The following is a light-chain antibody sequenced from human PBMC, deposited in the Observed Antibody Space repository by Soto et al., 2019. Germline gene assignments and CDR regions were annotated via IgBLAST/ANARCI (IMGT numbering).Light chain of an antibody. J-gene: IGLJ2*01. CDR1: SSNIGSNT. Sequence: QAVVTQPPSASGTPGQRVTISCSGSSSNIGSNTGNWYQHLPGTAPKLLIYTNDQRPSGVPDRFSGSKSGTSASLAISGLQSEDEADYYCAAWDDSLNGVVFGGGTKLTVL. CDR3: AAWDDSLNGVV. V-gene: IGLV1-44*01. CDR2: TND.